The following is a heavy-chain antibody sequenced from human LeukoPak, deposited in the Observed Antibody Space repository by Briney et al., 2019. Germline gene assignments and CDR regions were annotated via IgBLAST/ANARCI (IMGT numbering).Heavy chain of an antibody. Sequence: QPGGSLRLSCAASGFTFRNYAMNWVRQAPGKGLEWVSGITNSGGSTYYADSVKGRFTISRDNSQNTLYLQMNNLRAEDTAVYYCATNKEQLWFFHYWGQGTLVTVSS. CDR3: ATNKEQLWFFHY. J-gene: IGHJ4*02. CDR2: ITNSGGST. CDR1: GFTFRNYA. V-gene: IGHV3-23*01. D-gene: IGHD3-10*01.